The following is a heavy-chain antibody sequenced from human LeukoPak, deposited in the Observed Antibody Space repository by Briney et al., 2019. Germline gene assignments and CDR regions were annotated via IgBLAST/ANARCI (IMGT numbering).Heavy chain of an antibody. J-gene: IGHJ4*02. D-gene: IGHD5-18*01. CDR1: GGSISSYY. CDR3: ASTAMVTWYFDY. Sequence: SETLSLTCTVSGGSISSYYWSWIRQPPGKGLEWIGYIYYSGSTNYNPSLKSRVTISVDTSKNQFSLKLSSVTAADTAVYYCASTAMVTWYFDYWGQGTLVTVS. V-gene: IGHV4-59*08. CDR2: IYYSGST.